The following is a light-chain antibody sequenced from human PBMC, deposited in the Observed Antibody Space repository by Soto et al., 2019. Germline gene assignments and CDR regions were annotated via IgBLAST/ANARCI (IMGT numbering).Light chain of an antibody. V-gene: IGLV2-14*01. CDR1: SSDIGDSNF. CDR2: DVS. J-gene: IGLJ1*01. Sequence: QSALAQPASVSGSPGQSITISCTGTSSDIGDSNFVSWYQHHPGKAPKLLIYDVSDRPSRISSRFSGSKSANTASLTISGLQAEDEALYYCSSYTSPTTVRFVFGTGTKLTVL. CDR3: SSYTSPTTVRFV.